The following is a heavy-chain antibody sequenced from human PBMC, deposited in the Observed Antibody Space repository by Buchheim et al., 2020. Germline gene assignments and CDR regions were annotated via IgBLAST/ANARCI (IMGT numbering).Heavy chain of an antibody. CDR3: AKSDNNIWFGFNY. CDR2: ISASGDA. V-gene: IGHV3-23*01. Sequence: EVQLLESGGDLVQPGGSLRLSCAASGLTLKNYAMSWVRQAPGKGLEWVSAISASGDAYYADSVKGRFTISIDDSKSTVFLEMNSLRATDTAVYYCAKSDNNIWFGFNYWGQGTL. J-gene: IGHJ4*02. CDR1: GLTLKNYA. D-gene: IGHD3-10*01.